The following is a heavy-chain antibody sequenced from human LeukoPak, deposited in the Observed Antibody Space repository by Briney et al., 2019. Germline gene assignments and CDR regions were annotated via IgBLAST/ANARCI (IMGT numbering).Heavy chain of an antibody. J-gene: IGHJ4*02. CDR3: ARVGYSYGGPYYSDY. CDR2: IYYSGST. D-gene: IGHD5-18*01. V-gene: IGHV4-59*01. CDR1: GGSISSYY. Sequence: PSETLSLTCTVSGGSISSYYWSWIRQPPGKGLEWIGYIYYSGSTNYNPSLKSRVTISVDTSKNQFSLKLSSVTAADTAVYYCARVGYSYGGPYYSDYWGQGTLVTVSS.